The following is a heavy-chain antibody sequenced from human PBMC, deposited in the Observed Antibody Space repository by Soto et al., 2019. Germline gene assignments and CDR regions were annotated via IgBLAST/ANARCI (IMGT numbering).Heavy chain of an antibody. V-gene: IGHV3-30-3*01. CDR3: ARGGLEPADGYGMDV. CDR1: GFTFSSYA. CDR2: ISYDGSNK. D-gene: IGHD2-2*01. Sequence: GSLRLSCAASGFTFSSYAMHWVRQAPGKGLEWVAVISYDGSNKYYADSVKGRFTISRDNSKNTLYLQMNSLRAEDTAVYYCARGGLEPADGYGMDVWGQGTTVTVSS. J-gene: IGHJ6*02.